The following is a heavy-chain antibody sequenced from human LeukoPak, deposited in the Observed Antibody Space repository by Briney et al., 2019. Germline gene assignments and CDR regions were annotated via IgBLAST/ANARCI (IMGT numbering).Heavy chain of an antibody. J-gene: IGHJ4*02. D-gene: IGHD6-13*01. CDR1: GFTFSDHY. Sequence: GGSLRLSCAASGFTFSDHYMDWVRQAPGKGLEWVGRSRNKVNSYTTEYAASVKGRFTISRDDSKSSVYLQMNSLKIEDTAVYFCARSPGHSSSWSYYFGYWGQGTLVTVSS. CDR3: ARSPGHSSSWSYYFGY. CDR2: SRNKVNSYTT. V-gene: IGHV3-72*01.